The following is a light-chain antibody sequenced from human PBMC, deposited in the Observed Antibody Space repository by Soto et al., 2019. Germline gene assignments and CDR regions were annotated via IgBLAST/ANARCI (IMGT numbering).Light chain of an antibody. CDR2: GDS. V-gene: IGLV1-40*01. J-gene: IGLJ1*01. Sequence: QAVVTQPPSVSGAPGQRVTISCTGSSSNIGAGYHVHWYQQLPGAAPKLLIFGDSNRPSGVPDRFSGSKSGTSASLAITGLQADDEADHYCQSSDSRLSGSDVFGTGTKLTVL. CDR1: SSNIGAGYH. CDR3: QSSDSRLSGSDV.